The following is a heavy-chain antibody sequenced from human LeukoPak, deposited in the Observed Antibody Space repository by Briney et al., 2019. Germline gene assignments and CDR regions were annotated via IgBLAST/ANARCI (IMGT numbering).Heavy chain of an antibody. V-gene: IGHV4-59*01. J-gene: IGHJ4*02. CDR2: IYYSGST. D-gene: IGHD3-16*02. CDR3: ARYVWGSYPTFEDY. Sequence: SETLSHTCTVSGGSISSYYWSWIRQPPGKGLEWIAYIYYSGSTNYNPSLKSRVTISVDTSKNQFSLKLSSVTAADTAVYYCARYVWGSYPTFEDYWGQGTLVTVSS. CDR1: GGSISSYY.